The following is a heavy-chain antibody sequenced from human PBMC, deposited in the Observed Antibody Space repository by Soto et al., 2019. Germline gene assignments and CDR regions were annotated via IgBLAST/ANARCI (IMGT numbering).Heavy chain of an antibody. J-gene: IGHJ4*02. Sequence: WETLSLTCIVSGVSARSYTWSWVRQPANKGLEWIGRVFSSVSATYNPSLKSRVSISMDTPENRISLKLDSVTAADAGVYFCARDGMTTGDTWGPGTLVTVSS. D-gene: IGHD4-17*01. CDR3: ARDGMTTGDT. CDR2: VFSSVSA. V-gene: IGHV4-4*07. CDR1: GVSARSYT.